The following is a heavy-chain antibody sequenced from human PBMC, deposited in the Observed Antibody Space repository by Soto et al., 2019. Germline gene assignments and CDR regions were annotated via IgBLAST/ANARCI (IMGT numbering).Heavy chain of an antibody. Sequence: ASVKVSCKSSGYTFSMSGISWVRQAPGQGLERMGWISGYNGNTNYEQKFQDRVTMTTDTTTNTAYMELRSLRSDDTAVYYFAREGPRPYYYYGMDVWGQGTTVTVSS. CDR1: GYTFSMSG. V-gene: IGHV1-18*01. CDR2: ISGYNGNT. CDR3: AREGPRPYYYYGMDV. J-gene: IGHJ6*02.